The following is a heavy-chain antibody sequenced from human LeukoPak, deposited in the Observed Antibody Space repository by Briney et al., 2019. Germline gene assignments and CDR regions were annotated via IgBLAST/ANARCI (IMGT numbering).Heavy chain of an antibody. CDR2: INPDGSST. Sequence: PGGSLRLSCAASGFTFSTSWMHWVRQAPGKGLVWVSRINPDGSSTDYADSVKGRFTISRDNAKNTLYLQMNSLRTEDTALYYCAKDRRGYSYGFDYWGQGTLVTVSS. D-gene: IGHD5-18*01. CDR1: GFTFSTSW. V-gene: IGHV3-74*01. CDR3: AKDRRGYSYGFDY. J-gene: IGHJ4*02.